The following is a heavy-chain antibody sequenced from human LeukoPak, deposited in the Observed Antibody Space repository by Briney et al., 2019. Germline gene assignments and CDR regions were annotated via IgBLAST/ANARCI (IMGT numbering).Heavy chain of an antibody. CDR1: GFTFSDYW. CDR3: ARDRFLEWSKSPGDYMDV. V-gene: IGHV3-7*01. Sequence: GGSLRLSCAASGFTFSDYWMSWVRQAPGKGLEWVANIKQDGSEKYYVDSVKGRFTISRDNARDSLSLQINSLRDEDTAVYYCARDRFLEWSKSPGDYMDVWGKGTTVIVSS. CDR2: IKQDGSEK. D-gene: IGHD3-3*01. J-gene: IGHJ6*03.